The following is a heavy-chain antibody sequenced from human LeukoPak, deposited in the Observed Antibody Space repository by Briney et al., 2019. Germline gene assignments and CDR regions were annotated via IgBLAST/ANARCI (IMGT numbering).Heavy chain of an antibody. V-gene: IGHV1-3*01. J-gene: IGHJ4*02. CDR1: GFTFTSYA. D-gene: IGHD6-13*01. Sequence: GGSLRLSCAASGFTFTSYAMDWVRQAPGQRLEWMGWINAGNGNTKYSQKFQGRVTITRDTSASTAYMELSSLRSEDTAVYYCARPGIAAAVVRYYFDYWGQGTLVTVSS. CDR2: INAGNGNT. CDR3: ARPGIAAAVVRYYFDY.